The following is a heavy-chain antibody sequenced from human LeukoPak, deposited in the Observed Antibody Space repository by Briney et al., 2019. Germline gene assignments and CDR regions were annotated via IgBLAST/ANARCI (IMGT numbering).Heavy chain of an antibody. CDR3: AGAVAGLGYYFDY. V-gene: IGHV4-39*07. D-gene: IGHD6-19*01. Sequence: SETLSLTCTVSGGSVSSGSYYWSWIRQPPGKGLEWIGEINHSGSTNYNPSLKSRVTISVDTSKNQFSLKLSSVTAADTAVYYCAGAVAGLGYYFDYWGQGTLVTVSS. CDR2: INHSGST. J-gene: IGHJ4*02. CDR1: GGSVSSGSYY.